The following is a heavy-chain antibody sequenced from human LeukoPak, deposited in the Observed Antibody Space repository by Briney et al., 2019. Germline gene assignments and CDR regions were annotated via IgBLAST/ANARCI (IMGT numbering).Heavy chain of an antibody. D-gene: IGHD3-10*01. Sequence: GASVKVSCKASGYTFIGYHMQWVRQAPGQGLEWMGWINPNSGDTNYAQKFQGRVTMTRDTSISTAYMELSRLTSDDTAVYYCARNTNYYGSGNSFDYWGQGTLVTVSS. CDR1: GYTFIGYH. V-gene: IGHV1-2*02. CDR3: ARNTNYYGSGNSFDY. CDR2: INPNSGDT. J-gene: IGHJ4*02.